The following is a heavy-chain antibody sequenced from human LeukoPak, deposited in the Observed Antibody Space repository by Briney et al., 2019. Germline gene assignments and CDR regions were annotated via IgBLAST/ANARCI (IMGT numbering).Heavy chain of an antibody. D-gene: IGHD1-1*01. CDR1: GFTFSSYE. J-gene: IGHJ4*02. CDR2: ISSSGSTI. Sequence: GGSLRLSCAASGFTFSSYEMNWVRQAPGKGLEWVSYISSSGSTIYYADSVKGRFTISRDNSKNTLYLQMNSLRAEDTAVYYCAKTGNPATGDYWGQGTLVSVSS. CDR3: AKTGNPATGDY. V-gene: IGHV3-48*03.